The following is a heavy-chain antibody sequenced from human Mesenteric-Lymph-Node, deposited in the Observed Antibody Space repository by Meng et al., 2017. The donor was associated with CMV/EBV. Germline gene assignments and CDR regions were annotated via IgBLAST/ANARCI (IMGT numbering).Heavy chain of an antibody. V-gene: IGHV1-2*06. D-gene: IGHD2-2*01. CDR3: ARGRYCSSTSCYPFDY. Sequence: SGYIFTGYYIHWVRQAPGQGLEWMGRINSNTGGTNYAQKFQGRVTMTRDTSISTAYMELSRLTSDDTAVYYCARGRYCSSTSCYPFDYWGQGTLVTVSS. CDR1: GYIFTGYY. CDR2: INSNTGGT. J-gene: IGHJ4*02.